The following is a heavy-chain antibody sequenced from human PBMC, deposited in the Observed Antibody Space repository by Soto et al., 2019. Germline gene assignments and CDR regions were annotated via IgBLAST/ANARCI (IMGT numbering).Heavy chain of an antibody. CDR1: GGSISTSSYY. V-gene: IGHV4-39*01. Sequence: PSETLSLTCSVSGGSISTSSYYWGWIRQAPGKGLEWIGSIYYSGSASYNPSLRSRVTMSVDTSRNRFSLRLSSVTAADTAVYHCAKHTFCGAGDTCYVFVFWGKGKLAPV. D-gene: IGHD2-21*01. CDR3: AKHTFCGAGDTCYVFVF. CDR2: IYYSGSA. J-gene: IGHJ3*01.